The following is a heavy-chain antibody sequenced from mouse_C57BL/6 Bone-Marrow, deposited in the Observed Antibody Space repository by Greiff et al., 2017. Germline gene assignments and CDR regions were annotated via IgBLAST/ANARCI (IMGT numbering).Heavy chain of an antibody. CDR3: ARSGLRRYYAMDY. V-gene: IGHV14-3*01. Sequence: EVQLQESVAELVRPGASVKLSCTASGFNIQNTYMHWVKQRPEQGLEWIGRIDPANGNTKYAPKFQGKATITADTSSNTAYLQLSSLTSEDTAIYYCARSGLRRYYAMDYWGQGTSVTVSS. D-gene: IGHD2-2*01. J-gene: IGHJ4*01. CDR1: GFNIQNTY. CDR2: IDPANGNT.